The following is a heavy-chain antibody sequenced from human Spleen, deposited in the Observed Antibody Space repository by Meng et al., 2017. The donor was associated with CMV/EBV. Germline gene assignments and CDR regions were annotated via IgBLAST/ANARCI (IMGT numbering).Heavy chain of an antibody. CDR1: GESFSGYS. D-gene: IGHD6-6*01. CDR3: ARGPSLGHFDY. CDR2: INHSGFT. Sequence: LTVGVYGESFSGYSWGWIRQPPEKGLEWIGEINHSGFTNYSPSLKRRVAISVGRSKHQFSLKLSSVTAADTAVYFCARGPSLGHFDYWGQGTLVTVSS. V-gene: IGHV4-34*01. J-gene: IGHJ4*02.